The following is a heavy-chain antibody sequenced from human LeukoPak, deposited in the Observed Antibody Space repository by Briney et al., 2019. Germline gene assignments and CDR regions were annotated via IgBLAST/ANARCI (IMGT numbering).Heavy chain of an antibody. CDR3: VREDESSGYFYS. CDR2: IYDGGST. V-gene: IGHV3-23*03. J-gene: IGHJ4*02. Sequence: PGGSLSLSCAASGFTFSSYGMSWVRQAPGKGLEWVSVIYDGGSTYYAQSVKGRFTISRDKSKNTLFLQMNSLRAEDTAVYYCVREDESSGYFYSWGQGTLVTVSS. CDR1: GFTFSSYG. D-gene: IGHD3-22*01.